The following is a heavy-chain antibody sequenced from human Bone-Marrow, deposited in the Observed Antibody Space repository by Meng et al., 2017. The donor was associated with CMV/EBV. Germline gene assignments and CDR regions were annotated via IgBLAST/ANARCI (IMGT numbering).Heavy chain of an antibody. V-gene: IGHV1-46*01. D-gene: IGHD2-15*01. CDR2: INPSGGST. J-gene: IGHJ4*02. CDR1: GYTFTSYY. Sequence: ASVKVSCKASGYTFTSYYMHWVRQAPGQGLEWMGIINPSGGSTSYAQKFQGRVTITTDESTSTAYMELSSLRSEDTAVYYCARTDLVVTPRGRGYYFDYWGQGTLVTVSS. CDR3: ARTDLVVTPRGRGYYFDY.